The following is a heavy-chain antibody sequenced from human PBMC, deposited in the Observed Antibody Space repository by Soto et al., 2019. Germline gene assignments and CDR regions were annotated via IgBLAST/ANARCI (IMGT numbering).Heavy chain of an antibody. CDR2: IKEDGSGK. J-gene: IGHJ6*02. CDR1: EVTFRRNW. D-gene: IGHD3-10*01. Sequence: PWGALRLSCAASEVTFRRNWMSWVRQAPGKGLEWVANIKEDGSGKHYLDSVKGRFTIFRDNAKKSLYLQMNSLRSDDTAIYYCTREGSAPYYYYGMDAWGQGTTVTVSS. V-gene: IGHV3-7*03. CDR3: TREGSAPYYYYGMDA.